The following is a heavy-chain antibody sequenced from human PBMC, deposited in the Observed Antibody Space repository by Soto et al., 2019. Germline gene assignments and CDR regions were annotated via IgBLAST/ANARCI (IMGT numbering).Heavy chain of an antibody. CDR3: ARDRDSSSTLFDY. J-gene: IGHJ4*02. D-gene: IGHD6-6*01. CDR1: GFTLTNYA. CDR2: ISDDGDNK. Sequence: QVQLVESGGGVVQPGRSLRLSCAASGFTLTNYAMHWVRQAPGKGLEWLGVISDDGDNKYYADSVKGRLTISRDNSNNTLYLQMNSLRPEDTAVYYCARDRDSSSTLFDYWGQGTLVTVSS. V-gene: IGHV3-30-3*01.